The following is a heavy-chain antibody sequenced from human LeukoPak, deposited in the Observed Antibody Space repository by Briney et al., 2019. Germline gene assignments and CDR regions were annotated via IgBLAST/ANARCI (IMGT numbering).Heavy chain of an antibody. CDR3: ARGVIPQTPLNFGVVAGGYFDL. J-gene: IGHJ2*01. D-gene: IGHD3-3*01. CDR1: GGSISSGSYY. CDR2: IYTSGST. V-gene: IGHV4-61*02. Sequence: SETLSLTCTVSGGSISSGSYYWSWIRQPAGKGLEWIGRIYTSGSTNYNPSLKSRVTISVDTSKNQFSLKLSSVTAADTAVYYCARGVIPQTPLNFGVVAGGYFDLWGRGTLVTVSS.